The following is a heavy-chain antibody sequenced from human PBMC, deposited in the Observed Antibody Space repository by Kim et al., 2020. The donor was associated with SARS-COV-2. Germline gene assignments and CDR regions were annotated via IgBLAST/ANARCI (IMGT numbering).Heavy chain of an antibody. CDR2: SYYSGST. Sequence: SETLSLTCTVSGDSISSNYWTWIRQPPGKGLEWIGFSYYSGSTFYSPSLKSRVTISVDTSMNQISLKLASVTAADTAVYYCARWSHKFGSYSFDYWGQGILVTASS. CDR3: ARWSHKFGSYSFDY. J-gene: IGHJ4*02. V-gene: IGHV4-59*08. CDR1: GDSISSNY. D-gene: IGHD1-26*01.